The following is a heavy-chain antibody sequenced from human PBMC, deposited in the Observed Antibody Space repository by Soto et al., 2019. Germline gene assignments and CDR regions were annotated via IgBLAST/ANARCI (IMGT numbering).Heavy chain of an antibody. CDR3: ARRLGYIANDPLRHLHGMDF. V-gene: IGHV3-33*01. J-gene: IGHJ6*02. Sequence: GGSLRLSCAASGFTLSTSGIHWVRQAPGKGLEWVALIWDDGNREYYADSVKGRFTISRDKAENTLYLQMNSLRVEDTAIYYCARRLGYIANDPLRHLHGMDFWGQGDTVTVSS. CDR2: IWDDGNRE. CDR1: GFTLSTSG. D-gene: IGHD1-1*01.